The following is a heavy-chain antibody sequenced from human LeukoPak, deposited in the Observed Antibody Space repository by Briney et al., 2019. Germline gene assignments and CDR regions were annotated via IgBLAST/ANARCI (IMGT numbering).Heavy chain of an antibody. Sequence: SVTVSCKASGGTFSSYAISWVRQAPGQGLEWMGRIIPILGIANYAQKFQGRVTITADKSTSTAYMELSSLRSEDTAVYYCAREQLWSFDYWGQGTLVTVSS. V-gene: IGHV1-69*04. CDR3: AREQLWSFDY. D-gene: IGHD5-18*01. CDR2: IIPILGIA. CDR1: GGTFSSYA. J-gene: IGHJ4*02.